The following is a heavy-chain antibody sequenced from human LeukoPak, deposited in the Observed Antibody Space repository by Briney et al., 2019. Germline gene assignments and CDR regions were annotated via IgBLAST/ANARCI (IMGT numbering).Heavy chain of an antibody. D-gene: IGHD4-17*01. V-gene: IGHV4-30-2*01. CDR3: ATRSPRYGDYIDY. CDR1: GGSISSGGYS. CDR2: IYHSGST. Sequence: PSETLSLTCAVSGGSISSGGYSWSWIRQPPGKGLEWIGYIYHSGSTYYNPSLKSRVTISVDRSKNQFSLKLSSVTAADTAVYYCATRSPRYGDYIDYWGQGTLVTVSS. J-gene: IGHJ4*02.